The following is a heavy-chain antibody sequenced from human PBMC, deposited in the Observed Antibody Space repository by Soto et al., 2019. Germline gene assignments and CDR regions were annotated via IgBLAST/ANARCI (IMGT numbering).Heavy chain of an antibody. V-gene: IGHV3-33*01. CDR2: IWYDGSNK. D-gene: IGHD3-22*01. CDR1: GFTFSSYG. Sequence: PGGSLRLSCAASGFTFSSYGMHWVRQAPGKGLEWVAVIWYDGSNKYYADSVKGRFTISRDNSKNTLYLQMNSLRAEDTAVYYCARSSWTEPYYYDSSGYLDYWGQGTLVTVSS. J-gene: IGHJ4*02. CDR3: ARSSWTEPYYYDSSGYLDY.